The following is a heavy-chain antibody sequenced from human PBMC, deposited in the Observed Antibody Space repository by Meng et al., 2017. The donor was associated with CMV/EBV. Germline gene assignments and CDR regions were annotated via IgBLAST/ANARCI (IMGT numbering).Heavy chain of an antibody. Sequence: GESLQISCAASGFTFSSYSMNCVRQAPGKGLEWVSSISSSSYIYYADSVKGRFTISRDNAKNSLYLQMNSLRAEDTAVYYCARGSRFLEWLLLGYFDYWGQGTLVTVSS. J-gene: IGHJ4*02. CDR3: ARGSRFLEWLLLGYFDY. V-gene: IGHV3-21*01. CDR2: ISSSSYI. CDR1: GFTFSSYS. D-gene: IGHD3-3*01.